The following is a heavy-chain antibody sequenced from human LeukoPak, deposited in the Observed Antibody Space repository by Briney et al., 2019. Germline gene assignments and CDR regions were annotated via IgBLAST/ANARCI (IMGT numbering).Heavy chain of an antibody. CDR2: IYFSGTT. J-gene: IGHJ6*03. Sequence: PAQTLSLTCTVSGGSVSSGSYYWTWIRQTAGKGLEWIGRIYFSGTTNYNPSLNSRLTISLDTSKNQFSLKLSSVSAADTAVYYCARGRTADYYQYYMDVWGTGTTVTVSS. V-gene: IGHV4-61*02. CDR1: GGSVSSGSYY. D-gene: IGHD5-18*01. CDR3: ARGRTADYYQYYMDV.